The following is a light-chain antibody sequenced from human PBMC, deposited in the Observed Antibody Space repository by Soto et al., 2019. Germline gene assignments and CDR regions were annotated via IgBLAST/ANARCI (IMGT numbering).Light chain of an antibody. CDR2: AAS. CDR1: QSISSW. Sequence: DIQMTQTQYTLSASVGDRVTITCRASQSISSWLAWYQQKPGKAPKLLIYAASSLQSGVPSRFSGSGSGTDFTLTISSLQPEDFATYYCQQYNSYSITFGHGTRLEI. J-gene: IGKJ5*01. V-gene: IGKV1-5*01. CDR3: QQYNSYSIT.